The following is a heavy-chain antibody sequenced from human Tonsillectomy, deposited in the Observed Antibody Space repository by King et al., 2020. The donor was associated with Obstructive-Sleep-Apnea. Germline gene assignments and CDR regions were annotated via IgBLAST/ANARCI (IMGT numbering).Heavy chain of an antibody. CDR2: IYYSATT. J-gene: IGHJ4*02. CDR3: ARDRPLGPLDY. CDR1: GASISSGGYY. V-gene: IGHV4-31*03. Sequence: VQLQESGPGLVKPSQTLSLTCTVSGASISSGGYYWSWIRQHPGKGLEWIGYIYYSATTYYNPSLKSRVTISVDTSKNQFSLKLSSVTAAATAVYYCARDRPLGPLDYWGQGTLVTVSS.